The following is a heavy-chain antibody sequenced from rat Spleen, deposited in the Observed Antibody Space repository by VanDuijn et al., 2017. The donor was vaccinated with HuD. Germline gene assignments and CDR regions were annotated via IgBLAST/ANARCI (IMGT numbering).Heavy chain of an antibody. CDR3: AILYYGYTAFDY. CDR1: GFSLTSNS. J-gene: IGHJ2*01. Sequence: QVQLKESGPGLVQPSQTLSLTCTVSGFSLTSNSVSWVRQPPGKGLEWMGVIWGNGNTNYNSALKSRLSISRDTSKSQVFLKMNSLQTEDTAMYFCAILYYGYTAFDYWGQGVMVTVSS. V-gene: IGHV2-13*01. CDR2: IWGNGNT. D-gene: IGHD1-9*01.